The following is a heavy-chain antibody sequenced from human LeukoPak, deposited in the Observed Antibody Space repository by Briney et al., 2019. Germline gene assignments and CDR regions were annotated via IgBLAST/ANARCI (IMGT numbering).Heavy chain of an antibody. CDR1: GFTFNTYA. V-gene: IGHV3-30-3*01. CDR2: ISYDGSDK. Sequence: GKSLRLSCTTSGFTFNTYAMHWVRQTPGRGLEWVTLISYDGSDKFYADSVRGRFTISRDNSKNTLYLQMNSLRAEDTAVYYCARAAPGRYCGGDCDAFDIWGQGTMVTVSS. D-gene: IGHD2-21*02. CDR3: ARAAPGRYCGGDCDAFDI. J-gene: IGHJ3*02.